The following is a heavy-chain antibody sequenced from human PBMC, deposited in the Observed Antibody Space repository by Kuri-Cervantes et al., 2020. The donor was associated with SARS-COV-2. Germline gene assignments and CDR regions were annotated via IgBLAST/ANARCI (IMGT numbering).Heavy chain of an antibody. CDR3: AKGIAVAGTGGFDY. Sequence: GGSLRLSCAASGFTFSSYSMNWVRQAPGKGLEWASSISSSSSYIYYADSVKGRFTISRDNAKNSLYLQMNSLRAEDTAVYYCAKGIAVAGTGGFDYWGQGTLVTVSS. CDR2: ISSSSSYI. CDR1: GFTFSSYS. V-gene: IGHV3-21*04. D-gene: IGHD6-19*01. J-gene: IGHJ4*02.